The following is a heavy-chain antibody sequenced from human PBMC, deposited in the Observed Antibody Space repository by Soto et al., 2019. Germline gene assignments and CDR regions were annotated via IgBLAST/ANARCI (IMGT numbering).Heavy chain of an antibody. J-gene: IGHJ4*02. CDR1: GGTFSSYA. CDR3: ARIPRYSFPTSDDLDS. Sequence: SVKVSCKASGGTFSSYAISWVRQAPGQGLEWMGGIIPIFGTANYAQKFQGRVTITADESTSTAYMELSSLRSEDTAVYYCARIPRYSFPTSDDLDSWGQGTLVTVSS. D-gene: IGHD5-18*01. CDR2: IIPIFGTA. V-gene: IGHV1-69*13.